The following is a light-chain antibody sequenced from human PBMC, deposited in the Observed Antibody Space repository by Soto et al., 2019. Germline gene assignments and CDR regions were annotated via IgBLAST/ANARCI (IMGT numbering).Light chain of an antibody. Sequence: QSVLTQPPSVSGAPGQWVTISCTGSSSNIGAGYDVPWYQQLPGTAPKLLIYGNTNRPSGVPDRFSGSKSGTSASLALTGLEAEDEDGYYCQSYDNGLGGYLVFGGGTKLTVL. CDR3: QSYDNGLGGYLV. J-gene: IGLJ2*01. V-gene: IGLV1-40*01. CDR1: SSNIGAGYD. CDR2: GNT.